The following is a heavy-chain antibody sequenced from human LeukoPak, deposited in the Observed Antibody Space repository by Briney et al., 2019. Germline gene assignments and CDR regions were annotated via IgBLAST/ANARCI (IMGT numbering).Heavy chain of an antibody. CDR2: ISNGADYT. CDR3: AKDSSTLLLLIGYAFDI. V-gene: IGHV3-23*01. Sequence: PGGSLRLSCGASGFTFTSYAMSWVRQAPGKGLEWVSIISNGADYTFYADSVKGRFSISRDNSNNTVSLQMNSLRAEDTAVYYCAKDSSTLLLLIGYAFDIWGQGTMVTVSS. D-gene: IGHD3-22*01. J-gene: IGHJ3*02. CDR1: GFTFTSYA.